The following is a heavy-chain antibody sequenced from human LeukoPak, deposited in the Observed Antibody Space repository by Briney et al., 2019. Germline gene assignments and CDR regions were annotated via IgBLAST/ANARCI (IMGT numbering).Heavy chain of an antibody. D-gene: IGHD2-2*01. CDR1: GFTVSSNY. J-gene: IGHJ6*03. CDR3: ARSGGSTVFYYMDV. CDR2: IWYGGSNK. Sequence: GGSLRLSCAASGFTVSSNYMSWVRQAPGKGLEWVAVIWYGGSNKYYADSVKGRFTISRDNSKNTLYLQMNSLRAEDTAVYYCARSGGSTVFYYMDVWGKGTTVTVSS. V-gene: IGHV3-33*08.